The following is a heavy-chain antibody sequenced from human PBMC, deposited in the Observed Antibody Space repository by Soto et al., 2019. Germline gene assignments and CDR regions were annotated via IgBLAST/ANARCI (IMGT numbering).Heavy chain of an antibody. CDR3: ARGPEQLAFDY. J-gene: IGHJ4*02. CDR1: GFTFSSYA. V-gene: IGHV3-30-3*01. D-gene: IGHD6-6*01. Sequence: GGSLRLSCAASGFTFSSYAMHWVRQAPGKGLEWVAVISYDGSNKYYADSVKGRFTISRDNSKNTLYLQMNSLRSEDTAVYYCARGPEQLAFDYWGQGTLVTVSS. CDR2: ISYDGSNK.